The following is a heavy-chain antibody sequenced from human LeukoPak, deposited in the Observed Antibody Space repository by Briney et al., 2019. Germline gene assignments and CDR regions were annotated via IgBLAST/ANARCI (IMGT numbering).Heavy chain of an antibody. Sequence: GASVKVSRKASGYTFTSYGISWVRQAPGQGLEWMGWISASNGDTDYPQNLQGRVTMTTDTYTSTAYMELRSLTSDDTAIYYCARESHITREDYWGQGTLVTVSS. J-gene: IGHJ4*02. D-gene: IGHD1-14*01. CDR3: ARESHITREDY. CDR1: GYTFTSYG. V-gene: IGHV1-18*01. CDR2: ISASNGDT.